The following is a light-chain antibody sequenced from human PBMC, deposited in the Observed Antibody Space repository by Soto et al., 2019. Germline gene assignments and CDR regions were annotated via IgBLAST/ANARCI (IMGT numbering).Light chain of an antibody. Sequence: ELVLTQSPGTLSLSPGERATLSCRASQSVSSSYLAWYQQKPGQAPRLLIYGTSSRATAIPDRFSGSGSGTDFTLTISRLEPEDFAVYYCQQYGSSSWTFGQGTKVDSK. CDR1: QSVSSSY. CDR3: QQYGSSSWT. J-gene: IGKJ1*01. CDR2: GTS. V-gene: IGKV3-20*01.